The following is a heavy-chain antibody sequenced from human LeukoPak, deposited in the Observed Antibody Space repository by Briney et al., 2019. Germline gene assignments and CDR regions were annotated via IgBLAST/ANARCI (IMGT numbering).Heavy chain of an antibody. CDR2: IYGASTAT. Sequence: PGGSLRLSCAASGIPFWRHAMNWVRQAPGKGLEWVSGIYGASTATYYADSVKGRFTISRDNSKNTLYLQMNSLRAEDTAVYYCAKYVSYGSGSYYFWGQGTLVTVPS. CDR1: GIPFWRHA. J-gene: IGHJ4*02. V-gene: IGHV3-23*01. CDR3: AKYVSYGSGSYYF. D-gene: IGHD3-10*01.